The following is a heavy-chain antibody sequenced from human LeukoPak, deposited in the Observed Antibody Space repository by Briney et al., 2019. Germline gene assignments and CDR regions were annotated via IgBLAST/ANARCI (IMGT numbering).Heavy chain of an antibody. CDR2: IIPIFGTA. J-gene: IGHJ4*02. Sequence: ASVKVSCRASGGTFSSYAISWVRQAPGQGLEWMGGIIPIFGTANYAQKFQGRVTITADESTSTAHMELSSLRSEDTAVYYCAIHYYDSSQFDYWGQGTLVTVSS. D-gene: IGHD3-22*01. CDR3: AIHYYDSSQFDY. CDR1: GGTFSSYA. V-gene: IGHV1-69*13.